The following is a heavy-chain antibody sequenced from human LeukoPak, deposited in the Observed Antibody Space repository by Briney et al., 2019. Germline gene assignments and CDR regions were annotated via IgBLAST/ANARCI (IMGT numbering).Heavy chain of an antibody. CDR1: GFTFSTYN. V-gene: IGHV3-20*04. J-gene: IGHJ4*02. CDR2: INFNGGST. D-gene: IGHD3-10*01. Sequence: PGGSLRLSCAASGFTFSTYNMNWVRQAPGKGLEWVSGINFNGGSTGYADSVKGRFTISRDNAKNSLYLQMNSLRAEDTALYYCAREAYGSGYQKVFDYWGQGTLVTVSS. CDR3: AREAYGSGYQKVFDY.